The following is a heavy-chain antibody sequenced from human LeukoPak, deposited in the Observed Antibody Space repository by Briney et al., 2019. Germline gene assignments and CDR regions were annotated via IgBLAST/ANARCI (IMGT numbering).Heavy chain of an antibody. CDR3: AKDEAGTTSDYYYGMDV. J-gene: IGHJ6*02. CDR1: GFTFSDYY. V-gene: IGHV3-23*01. Sequence: GGSLRLSCAASGFTFSDYYMSWIRPAPGKGLEWVSAISGSGGSTYYADSVKGRFTISRDNSKNTLYLQMNSLRAEDTAVYYCAKDEAGTTSDYYYGMDVWGQGTTVTVSS. D-gene: IGHD1-1*01. CDR2: ISGSGGST.